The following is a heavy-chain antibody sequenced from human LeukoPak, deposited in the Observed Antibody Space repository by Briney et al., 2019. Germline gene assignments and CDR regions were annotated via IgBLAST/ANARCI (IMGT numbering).Heavy chain of an antibody. CDR3: VRAMDPLDTFNYQYAMDV. V-gene: IGHV1-8*01. CDR1: GYTFTSYD. CDR2: MNPKSENT. J-gene: IGHJ6*02. Sequence: ASVKVSCKASGYTFTSYDINWVRQATGQGLEWMGWMNPKSENTGYAQKFQGRVAMTRNTSISTAYMELSSLRSEDTAVYYCVRAMDPLDTFNYQYAMDVWGQGTMVTVSS. D-gene: IGHD5-24*01.